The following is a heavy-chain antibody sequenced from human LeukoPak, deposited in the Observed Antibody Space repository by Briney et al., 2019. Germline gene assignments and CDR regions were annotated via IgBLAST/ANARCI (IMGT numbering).Heavy chain of an antibody. Sequence: LRLSCAASGFTFDDYAMHWVRQAPGKGLEWVSGISWNSGSIGYADSVKGRFTISRDNAKNSLYLQMNSLRAEDTALYYCAKGSTPGIAAAGTFDYWGQGTLVTASS. D-gene: IGHD6-13*01. CDR3: AKGSTPGIAAAGTFDY. CDR1: GFTFDDYA. CDR2: ISWNSGSI. V-gene: IGHV3-9*01. J-gene: IGHJ4*02.